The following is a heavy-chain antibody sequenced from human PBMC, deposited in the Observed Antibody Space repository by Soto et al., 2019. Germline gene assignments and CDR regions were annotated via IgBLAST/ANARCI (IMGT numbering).Heavy chain of an antibody. CDR3: ARWAANVVVPGWFDP. V-gene: IGHV4-39*01. CDR2: IFYSGST. D-gene: IGHD2-2*01. CDR1: GVSIRSSNYY. Sequence: SETLSLTCTAFGVSIRSSNYYWGWIRQPPGKGLEWVGSIFYSGSTYLSPSLKSRVTISKDTSKNQCSLKGISVTAAATAAYFCARWAANVVVPGWFDPWGQGTLVTVSS. J-gene: IGHJ5*02.